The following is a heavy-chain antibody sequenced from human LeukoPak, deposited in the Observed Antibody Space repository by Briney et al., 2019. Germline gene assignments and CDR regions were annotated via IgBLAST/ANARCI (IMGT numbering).Heavy chain of an antibody. CDR1: GYTFTSYG. V-gene: IGHV1-18*01. D-gene: IGHD5-24*01. CDR3: ARDRRDGYNRVPFDY. Sequence: ASVKVSCKASGYTFTSYGISWVRQAPGQGLEWMGWISAYNGNTNYAQKLQGRVTMTTDTSTSTAYMELSSLRSEDTAVYYCARDRRDGYNRVPFDYWGQGTLVTVSS. J-gene: IGHJ4*02. CDR2: ISAYNGNT.